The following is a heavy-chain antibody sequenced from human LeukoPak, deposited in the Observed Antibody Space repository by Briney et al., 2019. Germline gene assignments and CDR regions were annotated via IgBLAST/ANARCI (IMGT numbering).Heavy chain of an antibody. CDR1: GFTFSNYG. CDR3: AREWGRIAVAGGPGY. Sequence: GGSLRLSCAASGFTFSNYGMHWVPQAPGKGLEWVALIWYDGRTKFHADSVKGRFTISRDNSKNTLYLQMDSLRDEDTAVYYCAREWGRIAVAGGPGYWGQGTRVTVSS. CDR2: IWYDGRTK. V-gene: IGHV3-33*01. D-gene: IGHD6-19*01. J-gene: IGHJ4*02.